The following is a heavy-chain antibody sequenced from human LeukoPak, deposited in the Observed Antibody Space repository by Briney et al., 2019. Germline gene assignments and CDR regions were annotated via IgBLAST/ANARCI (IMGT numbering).Heavy chain of an antibody. D-gene: IGHD2-15*01. J-gene: IGHJ4*02. CDR2: IKQDGSEK. Sequence: PGGSLRLSCAASGFTFSSYWMSWVRQAPGKGLEWVANIKQDGSEKYYVDSVKGRFTISRDNAKNSLYLQMNSLRAEGTAVYYCAREVGSGGSLGFDCWGQGTLVTVSS. V-gene: IGHV3-7*01. CDR1: GFTFSSYW. CDR3: AREVGSGGSLGFDC.